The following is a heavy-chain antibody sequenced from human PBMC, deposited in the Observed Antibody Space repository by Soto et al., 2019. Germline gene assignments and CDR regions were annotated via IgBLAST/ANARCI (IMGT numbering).Heavy chain of an antibody. D-gene: IGHD1-26*01. CDR3: ARDQNGSPHFDY. Sequence: SETMSLTCTVSGGSISSYDWSWIRQPPGKGLEWIGYIYYSGSTNYNPSLKSRVTISVDTSKNQFSLKLSSVTAADTAVYYCARDQNGSPHFDYWGQGTLVTVSS. CDR2: IYYSGST. J-gene: IGHJ4*02. V-gene: IGHV4-59*01. CDR1: GGSISSYD.